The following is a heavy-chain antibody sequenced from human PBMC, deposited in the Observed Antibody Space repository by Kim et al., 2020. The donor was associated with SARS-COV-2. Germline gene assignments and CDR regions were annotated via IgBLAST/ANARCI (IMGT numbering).Heavy chain of an antibody. V-gene: IGHV3-30*18. CDR2: ISHDGSNK. D-gene: IGHD5-12*01. CDR1: GFTFSSYG. J-gene: IGHJ4*02. CDR3: AKGDIVDTYNDN. Sequence: GGSLRLSCAASGFTFSSYGMHWVRQAPGKGLEWVAVISHDGSNKYYADSVKGRFTISRDNSKNTLYLQMNSLRAEDTAVYYCAKGDIVDTYNDNWGQGTLVTASS.